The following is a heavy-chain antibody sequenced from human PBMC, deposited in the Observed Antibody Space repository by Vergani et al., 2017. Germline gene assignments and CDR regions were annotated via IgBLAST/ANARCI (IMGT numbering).Heavy chain of an antibody. CDR2: IYSGGST. CDR3: ARDRRDIVVVPAAMNYNYYGMDV. D-gene: IGHD2-2*01. Sequence: VQLVESGGGLVQPGGSLRLSCAASGFTVSSNYMSWVRQAPGKGLEWVSVIYSGGSTYYAYSVKGRFTISRNKSKNTLYLQMNSLRAEDTAVYYCARDRRDIVVVPAAMNYNYYGMDVWGQGTTVTVSS. J-gene: IGHJ6*02. CDR1: GFTVSSNY. V-gene: IGHV3-66*02.